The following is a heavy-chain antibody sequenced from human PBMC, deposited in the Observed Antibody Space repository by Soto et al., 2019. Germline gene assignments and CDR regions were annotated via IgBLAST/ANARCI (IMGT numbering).Heavy chain of an antibody. CDR2: INHSGST. V-gene: IGHV4-34*01. Sequence: QVQLQQWGAGLLKPSETMSLTCAVSGGSFSGYFWSWIRQPPGKGLEWIGEINHSGSTYYNPSLGSRVTVLVDTSRSPFALNLRSVTAADTAVYFCTRGRGFGHFTPPFGYWGQGTLVTVSS. CDR3: TRGRGFGHFTPPFGY. J-gene: IGHJ4*02. D-gene: IGHD3-10*01. CDR1: GGSFSGYF.